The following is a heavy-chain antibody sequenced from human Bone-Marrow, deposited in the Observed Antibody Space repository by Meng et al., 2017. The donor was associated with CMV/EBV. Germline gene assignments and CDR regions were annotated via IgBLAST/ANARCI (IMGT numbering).Heavy chain of an antibody. CDR2: ISSSSGYI. CDR1: GFAFNTYT. D-gene: IGHD4/OR15-4a*01. Sequence: GESLKISCVASGFAFNTYTFHWVRQAPGKGLEWISSISSSSGYIYYAASVQGRFTISRDNAKKSLYLQMNSLSAEDTAVYYCARNGRDDSGWVFHGLDLWGRGTTVTVSS. J-gene: IGHJ6*02. V-gene: IGHV3-21*01. CDR3: ARNGRDDSGWVFHGLDL.